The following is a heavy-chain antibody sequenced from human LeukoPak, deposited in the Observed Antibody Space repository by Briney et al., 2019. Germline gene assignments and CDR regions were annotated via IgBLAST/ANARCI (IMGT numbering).Heavy chain of an antibody. Sequence: SQTLSLTCTVSGGSISSGDYYWRWIRQPPGKGLEWIGYIHYSGRTYYNPSLKSRVTISVDTSKNQFSLKLSSVTAADTAVYYCARATDVYSFDYWGQGTLVTVSS. CDR3: ARATDVYSFDY. V-gene: IGHV4-30-4*01. CDR2: IHYSGRT. CDR1: GGSISSGDYY. J-gene: IGHJ4*02.